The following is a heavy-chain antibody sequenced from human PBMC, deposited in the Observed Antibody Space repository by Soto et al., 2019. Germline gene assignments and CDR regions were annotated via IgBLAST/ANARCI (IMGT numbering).Heavy chain of an antibody. J-gene: IGHJ5*02. CDR1: GHTFIDYY. V-gene: IGHV1-69*13. CDR3: ARDRNVDYDSSGYYPFDP. D-gene: IGHD3-22*01. Sequence: SVKVSCKASGHTFIDYYIHWVRRAPGQGLEWMGGIIPIFGTANYAQKFQGRVTITADESTSTAYMELSSLRSEDTAVYYCARDRNVDYDSSGYYPFDPWGQGTLVTVSS. CDR2: IIPIFGTA.